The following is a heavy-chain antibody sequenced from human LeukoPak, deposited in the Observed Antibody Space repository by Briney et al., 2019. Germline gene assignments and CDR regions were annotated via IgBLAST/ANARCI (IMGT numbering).Heavy chain of an antibody. CDR1: GGSVGNSSYF. D-gene: IGHD4-11*01. J-gene: IGHJ1*01. Sequence: KASETLSLTCTVSGGSVGNSSYFWSWIRQSPGKGLEWIGSLYFSEHTNYSPSLQSRVTISLDTSKNHVSLRLTSVTATDTAVYYCARRAPALDYSDTEEFFQDWGQGTLVTVAS. CDR2: LYFSEHT. V-gene: IGHV4-39*02. CDR3: ARRAPALDYSDTEEFFQD.